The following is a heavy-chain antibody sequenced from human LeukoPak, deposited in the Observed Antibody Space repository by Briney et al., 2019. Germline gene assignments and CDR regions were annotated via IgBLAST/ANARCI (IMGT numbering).Heavy chain of an antibody. V-gene: IGHV4-4*02. CDR3: ARAHGIAAAYDY. Sequence: SETLSLTCAVSGGSISSSNWWSWVRQPPGKGLEWIGEIYHSGSTNYNPSLKSRVTISVDTSKNQFSLKLSSVTAADTAVYYCARAHGIAAAYDYWGQGTLVTVSS. CDR1: GGSISSSNW. D-gene: IGHD6-13*01. CDR2: IYHSGST. J-gene: IGHJ4*02.